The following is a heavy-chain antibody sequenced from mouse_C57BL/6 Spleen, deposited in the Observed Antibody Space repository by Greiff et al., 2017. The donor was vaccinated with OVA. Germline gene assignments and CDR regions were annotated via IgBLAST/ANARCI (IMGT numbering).Heavy chain of an antibody. V-gene: IGHV3-8*01. Sequence: DVHLVESGPGLAKPSQTLSLTCSVSGYSITSDYWNWIRKFPGNKLEYMGYISYSGSTYYNPSLKSRISITRDTSKNQYYLQLNSVTTEYTATYYCARRTDDYFDYWGQGTTLTVSS. CDR1: GYSITSDY. CDR2: ISYSGST. CDR3: ARRTDDYFDY. J-gene: IGHJ2*01.